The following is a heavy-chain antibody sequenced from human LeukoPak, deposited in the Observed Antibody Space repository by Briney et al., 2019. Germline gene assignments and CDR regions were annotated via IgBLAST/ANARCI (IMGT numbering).Heavy chain of an antibody. Sequence: AGGSLRLSCAASGFTLSNYDMHWVRQTPGKGLEWVSTIGSDGGTYYPDSVKGRFTISRENGKKLLYLQLTRLRAGDTAVYFCVREANCGIDCHTYWHSDLWGRGTRVTVSA. D-gene: IGHD2-21*01. J-gene: IGHJ2*01. CDR3: VREANCGIDCHTYWHSDL. CDR2: IGSDGGT. CDR1: GFTLSNYD. V-gene: IGHV3-13*01.